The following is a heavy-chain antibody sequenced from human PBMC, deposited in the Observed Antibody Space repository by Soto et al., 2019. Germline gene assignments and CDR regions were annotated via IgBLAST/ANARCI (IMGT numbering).Heavy chain of an antibody. D-gene: IGHD3-10*01. CDR1: GGTFSSHA. CDR2: VIPVFGLA. J-gene: IGHJ6*02. CDR3: ARGKSYYGSGKGIYDYYSLDV. Sequence: QVQLVQSGAEVKKPGSSVKVSCKSSGGTFSSHAISWVRQAPRQGLEWMGGVIPVFGLATYAQKVQGRVTITADKSTNTAYMEVSSLRSEDTAVYYCARGKSYYGSGKGIYDYYSLDVWGQGTTVTVSS. V-gene: IGHV1-69*17.